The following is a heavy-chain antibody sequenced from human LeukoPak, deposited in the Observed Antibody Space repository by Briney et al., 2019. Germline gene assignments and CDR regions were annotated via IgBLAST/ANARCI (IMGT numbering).Heavy chain of an antibody. D-gene: IGHD2-21*02. CDR1: GGSFSGYY. Sequence: PSETLSLTCAVYGGSFSGYYWSWVRQPPGKGLEWIGEINHSGSTNYNPSLKSRVTISVDTSKNQFSLKLSSVTAADTAVYYCARVVVTDYYGMDVWGQGTTVTVSS. V-gene: IGHV4-34*01. J-gene: IGHJ6*02. CDR3: ARVVVTDYYGMDV. CDR2: INHSGST.